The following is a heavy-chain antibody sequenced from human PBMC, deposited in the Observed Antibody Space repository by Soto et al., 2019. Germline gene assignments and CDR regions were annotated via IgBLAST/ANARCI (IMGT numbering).Heavy chain of an antibody. CDR3: ARLEGLATISYYFDY. CDR1: SGSITSRSYY. CDR2: IYYSGST. D-gene: IGHD3-9*01. V-gene: IGHV4-39*01. J-gene: IGHJ4*02. Sequence: SQTPSLTYTVSSGSITSRSYYWGWISQPPGKGLEWIGSIYYSGSTYYNPSLKSRVTISVDKSKNQFSLKLSSVTAADTAVYYCARLEGLATISYYFDYWGQGTLVTVSS.